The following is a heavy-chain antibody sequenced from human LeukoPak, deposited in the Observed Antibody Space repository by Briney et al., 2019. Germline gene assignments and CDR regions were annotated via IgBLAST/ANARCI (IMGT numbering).Heavy chain of an antibody. Sequence: ASVKVSCKASGYTFTGYYMHWVRQAPGQGLEWMGWINPNSGGTNYAQKFQGRVTMTRDTSISTAYMELSRLRSDDTAVYYCARGVYQLLRGKNWFDPWGQGTLVTVSS. CDR1: GYTFTGYY. D-gene: IGHD2-2*01. CDR2: INPNSGGT. CDR3: ARGVYQLLRGKNWFDP. V-gene: IGHV1-2*02. J-gene: IGHJ5*02.